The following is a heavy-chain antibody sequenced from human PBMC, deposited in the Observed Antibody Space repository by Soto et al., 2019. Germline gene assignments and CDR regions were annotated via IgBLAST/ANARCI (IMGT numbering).Heavy chain of an antibody. CDR2: IIPIFGTA. CDR3: ATLPPSLYRGYDGDDY. Sequence: QVQLVQSGAEVKKPGSSVKVSCKASGGTFSSYAISWVRQAPGQGLEWMGGIIPIFGTANYAQKFQGRVTITADKSTSTAYMELSSLRSEDTAVYYCATLPPSLYRGYDGDDYWGQGTLVTVSS. V-gene: IGHV1-69*06. CDR1: GGTFSSYA. J-gene: IGHJ4*02. D-gene: IGHD5-12*01.